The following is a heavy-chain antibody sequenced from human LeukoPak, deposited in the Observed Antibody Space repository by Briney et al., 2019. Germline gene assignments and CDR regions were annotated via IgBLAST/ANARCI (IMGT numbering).Heavy chain of an antibody. CDR2: ISSSSTYI. J-gene: IGHJ4*02. Sequence: GGSLRLSCAASGFTFRSYSMNWVRQAPGKGLEWVSSISSSSTYIYYADSLKGRFTISRDNATNSLYLQMNSLRSEDTAVYYCARDRGGDCAGGERTVVTVSS. CDR3: ARDRGGDCA. V-gene: IGHV3-21*01. CDR1: GFTFRSYS. D-gene: IGHD2-21*02.